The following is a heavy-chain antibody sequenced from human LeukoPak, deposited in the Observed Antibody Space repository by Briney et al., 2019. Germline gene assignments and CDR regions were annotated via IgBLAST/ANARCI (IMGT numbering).Heavy chain of an antibody. CDR1: GFTFSSYA. Sequence: PGGSLRLSCAASGFTFSSYAMSWVRQAPGKGLEWVSAISSGSVSTFYADSVKGRFTISRDNSKNTLYLQMNSLSAEDTAVYYCARGPRYSFYWGQGTLVSVSS. V-gene: IGHV3-23*01. J-gene: IGHJ4*02. D-gene: IGHD6-13*01. CDR2: ISSGSVST. CDR3: ARGPRYSFY.